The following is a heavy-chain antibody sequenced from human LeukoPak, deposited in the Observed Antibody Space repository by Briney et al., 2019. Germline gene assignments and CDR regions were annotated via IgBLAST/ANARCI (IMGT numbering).Heavy chain of an antibody. CDR2: IWYGGSNK. J-gene: IGHJ4*02. D-gene: IGHD2-2*02. CDR3: AKEGPRYCSSTSCYTGLDY. CDR1: GSTFSSYG. Sequence: PGGSLRLSCAASGSTFSSYGMHWVRQAPGKGLEWVAVIWYGGSNKYYADSVKGRFTISRDNSKNTLYLQMNSLRAEDTAVYYCAKEGPRYCSSTSCYTGLDYWGQGTLVTVSS. V-gene: IGHV3-30*02.